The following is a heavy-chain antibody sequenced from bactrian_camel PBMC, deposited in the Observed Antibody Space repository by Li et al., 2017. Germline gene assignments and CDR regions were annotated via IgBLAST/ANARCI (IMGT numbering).Heavy chain of an antibody. D-gene: IGHD6*01. Sequence: DVQLVESGGGLVQPGGSLMLSCAASGFTFSAHAVSWVRQAPGKEREGVARIATGSGNTYYADSVKGRFTISQDNAKNTVYLQMNSLKPEDTAMYYCAAVRYGGTWYPLCRARSADFGYWGQGTQVTVS. CDR3: AAVRYGGTWYPLCRARSADFGY. CDR2: IATGSGNT. CDR1: GFTFSAHA. V-gene: IGHV3S40*01. J-gene: IGHJ6*01.